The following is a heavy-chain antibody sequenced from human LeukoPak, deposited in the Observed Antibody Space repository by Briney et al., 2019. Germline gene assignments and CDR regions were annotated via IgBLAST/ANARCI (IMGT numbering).Heavy chain of an antibody. J-gene: IGHJ4*02. CDR2: ISGSGGST. CDR1: GFTFSSYA. D-gene: IGHD4-17*01. CDR3: AKGRGSGDYKYYFDY. Sequence: QTGGSLRLSCAASGFTFSSYAMGWVRQAPGKGLEWVSAISGSGGSTYYADSVKGRFTISRDNSKNTLYLQMNSLRAEDTAVYYCAKGRGSGDYKYYFDYWGQGTLVTVSS. V-gene: IGHV3-23*01.